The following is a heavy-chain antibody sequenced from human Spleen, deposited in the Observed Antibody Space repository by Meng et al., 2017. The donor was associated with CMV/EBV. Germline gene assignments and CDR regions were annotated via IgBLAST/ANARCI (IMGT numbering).Heavy chain of an antibody. Sequence: GGSLRLSCVASGFTFSSYAMSWVRLAPGKGLEWVAFIRYDGSNKYYADSVKGRFTISRDNSKNTLYLQMNSLRAEDTAVYYCAKDDTIFGVVITAVFDYWGQGTLVTVSS. J-gene: IGHJ4*02. CDR2: IRYDGSNK. CDR1: GFTFSSYA. V-gene: IGHV3-30*02. D-gene: IGHD3-3*01. CDR3: AKDDTIFGVVITAVFDY.